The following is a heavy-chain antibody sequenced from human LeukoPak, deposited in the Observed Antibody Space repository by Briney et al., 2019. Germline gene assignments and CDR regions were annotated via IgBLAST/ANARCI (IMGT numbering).Heavy chain of an antibody. CDR3: TKDLSGSDWVADL. Sequence: GGSLRLSCAASGFIFRHYGRSWVRQARGKGGEWVSSIRDRGDSTYYADSVKGRFTISRDNSQNTVDLRMHSLRAEDTARYYCTKDLSGSDWVADLWGQGTLVTVSS. CDR1: GFIFRHYG. V-gene: IGHV3-23*01. J-gene: IGHJ5*02. CDR2: IRDRGDST. D-gene: IGHD1-26*01.